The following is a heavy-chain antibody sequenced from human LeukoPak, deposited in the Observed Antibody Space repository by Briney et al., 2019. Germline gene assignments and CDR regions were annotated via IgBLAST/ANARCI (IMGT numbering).Heavy chain of an antibody. D-gene: IGHD1-1*01. CDR1: GFAFGSEA. CDR3: AKVRSGSANWALRIFDN. Sequence: GESLRLSCSVSGFAFGSEAMSWVRQSPARGLEWVASISPAGGTTYYADYVKGRFTISRDNSNNTLFEHMNSLRAEDTAVYYCAKVRSGSANWALRIFDNWGQGTLVTASS. J-gene: IGHJ4*02. V-gene: IGHV3-23*01. CDR2: ISPAGGTT.